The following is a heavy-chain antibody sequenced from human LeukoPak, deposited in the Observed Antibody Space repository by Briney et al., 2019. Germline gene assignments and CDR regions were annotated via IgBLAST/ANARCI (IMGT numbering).Heavy chain of an antibody. Sequence: PGGSLRLSCAASGFTFNSYGMHWVRQAPGKGLEWVAFKRYDGRNKYYADSVKGRFTISRDNSKNTLYLQMNSLRAEDTAVYYCACSRTFDYWGQGTLVTVSS. CDR2: KRYDGRNK. J-gene: IGHJ4*02. V-gene: IGHV3-30*02. CDR1: GFTFNSYG. CDR3: ACSRTFDY. D-gene: IGHD2-15*01.